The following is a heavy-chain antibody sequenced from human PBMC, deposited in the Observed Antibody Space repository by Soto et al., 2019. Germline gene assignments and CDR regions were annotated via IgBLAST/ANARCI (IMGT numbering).Heavy chain of an antibody. D-gene: IGHD3-22*01. Sequence: SETLSLTCTVSGGSISSSRYYCGWIRQPPGKGLEWIGSIYYSGSTYYNPSLKSRVTISVDTSKNQFSLKLSSVTAADTAVYYCARLRYYYDSSGLPYYYGMDVWGQGTTVTVS. V-gene: IGHV4-39*01. CDR2: IYYSGST. J-gene: IGHJ6*02. CDR1: GGSISSSRYY. CDR3: ARLRYYYDSSGLPYYYGMDV.